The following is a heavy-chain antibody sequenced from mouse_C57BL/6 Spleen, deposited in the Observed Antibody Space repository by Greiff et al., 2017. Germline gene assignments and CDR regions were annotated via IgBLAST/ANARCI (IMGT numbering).Heavy chain of an antibody. D-gene: IGHD4-1*01. CDR1: GFSLTSYG. CDR3: AKKNWDRYAMDY. V-gene: IGHV2-5*01. Sequence: QVQLKQSGPGLVQPSQSLYITCTVSGFSLTSYGVHWVRQSPGKGLEWLGVIWRGGSTDYNAAFMSRLSITKENSKSQVFFKMNSLQADDTAIYYCAKKNWDRYAMDYWGQGTSVTVSS. CDR2: IWRGGST. J-gene: IGHJ4*01.